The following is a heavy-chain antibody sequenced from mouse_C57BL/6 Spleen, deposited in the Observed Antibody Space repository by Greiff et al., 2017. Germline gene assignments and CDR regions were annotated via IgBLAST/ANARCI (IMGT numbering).Heavy chain of an antibody. CDR2: IYPGDGDT. CDR1: GYAFSSSW. CDR3: ASPYYYGSSDKGYYFDD. Sequence: VQLQQSGPELVKPGASVKISCKASGYAFSSSWMNWVKQRPGQGLEWIGRIYPGDGDTNYNGKFKGKATLTVDKSSSTAYMQLSSLTSEDSAVYCCASPYYYGSSDKGYYFDDWGQGTTRTVS. D-gene: IGHD1-1*01. J-gene: IGHJ2*01. V-gene: IGHV1-82*01.